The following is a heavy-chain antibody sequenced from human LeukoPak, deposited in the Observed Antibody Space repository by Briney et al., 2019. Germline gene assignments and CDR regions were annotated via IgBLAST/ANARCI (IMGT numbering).Heavy chain of an antibody. CDR1: GFTFSSYW. CDR2: IKQDGSEK. Sequence: GGSLRLSCAASGFTFSSYWMSWVRQAPGKGLEWVANIKQDGSEKYYVDSVKGRFTISRDNAKNSLYLQMNSLRAEDTAVYYCARVIVFMSTGPHLDYWGQGTLAIVSS. J-gene: IGHJ4*02. V-gene: IGHV3-7*01. CDR3: ARVIVFMSTGPHLDY. D-gene: IGHD3-16*01.